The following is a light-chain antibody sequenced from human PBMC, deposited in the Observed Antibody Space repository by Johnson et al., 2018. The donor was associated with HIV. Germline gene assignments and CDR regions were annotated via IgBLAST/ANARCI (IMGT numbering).Light chain of an antibody. V-gene: IGLV1-51*02. CDR1: SSNIGKNY. CDR3: GTWDSSLSAVV. Sequence: QSVLTQPPSVSAAPGQRVTISCSGSSSNIGKNYVSWYQQLPGTAPKLLIYENNKRPSGIPDRFSGSKSGTSATLGITGLQTENEADYYCGTWDSSLSAVVFGTGTKVTVL. J-gene: IGLJ1*01. CDR2: ENN.